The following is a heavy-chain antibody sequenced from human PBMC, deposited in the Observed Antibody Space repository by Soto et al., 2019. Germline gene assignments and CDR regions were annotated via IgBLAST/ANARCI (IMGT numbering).Heavy chain of an antibody. Sequence: GGSLRLSCAASEFIFSNFGMHWVRQAPGKGLEWVAVISYDGGDKYSADSVKGRYTISRDNSKNTLFLQMNSLRAEDTAVYYCAKDSGRGSADYYFDYWGRGTLVTVSS. J-gene: IGHJ4*02. D-gene: IGHD3-10*01. V-gene: IGHV3-30*18. CDR3: AKDSGRGSADYYFDY. CDR2: ISYDGGDK. CDR1: EFIFSNFG.